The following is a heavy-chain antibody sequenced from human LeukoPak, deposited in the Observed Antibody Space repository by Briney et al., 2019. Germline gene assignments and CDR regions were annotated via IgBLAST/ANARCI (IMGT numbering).Heavy chain of an antibody. V-gene: IGHV4-31*02. J-gene: IGHJ3*02. CDR1: GGSXXSGGYY. CDR3: ARDAVDAFDI. Sequence: TLSLTXXXSGGSXXSGGYYWSWIRRHPGKGLEWIGYIYYSGSTYYNPSLKSRVTISVDTSKNQFSLKLSSVTAADTAVYYCARDAVDAFDIWGQGTMVTVSS. CDR2: IYYSGST.